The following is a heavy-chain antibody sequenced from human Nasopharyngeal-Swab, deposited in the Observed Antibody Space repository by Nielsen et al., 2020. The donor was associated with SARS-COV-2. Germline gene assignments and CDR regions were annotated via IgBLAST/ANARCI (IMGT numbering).Heavy chain of an antibody. J-gene: IGHJ6*03. CDR1: GGSVSSGSYY. CDR3: ARGYYNFWNGYYHYYMDV. Sequence: GSLRLSCSVSGGSVSSGSYYWSWIRQPPGKGLEWICYIHHSGSPSYSPSLKSRVTMSVDTSKNQFSLKLISVTAADAAVYYCARGYYNFWNGYYHYYMDVWGKGATVTASS. D-gene: IGHD1-1*01. V-gene: IGHV4-61*01. CDR2: IHHSGSP.